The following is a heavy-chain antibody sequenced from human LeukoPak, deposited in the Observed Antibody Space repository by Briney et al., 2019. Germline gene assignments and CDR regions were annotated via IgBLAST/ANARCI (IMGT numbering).Heavy chain of an antibody. Sequence: PGGSLRLSCAASGFTFDDYAMHWVRQAPVKGLEWVSGISWNSGSIGYADSVKGRFTISRDNAKNSLYLQMNSLRAEDTALYYCAKSVYNYYYYGMDVWGQGTTVTVSS. CDR1: GFTFDDYA. D-gene: IGHD6-6*01. J-gene: IGHJ6*02. V-gene: IGHV3-9*01. CDR2: ISWNSGSI. CDR3: AKSVYNYYYYGMDV.